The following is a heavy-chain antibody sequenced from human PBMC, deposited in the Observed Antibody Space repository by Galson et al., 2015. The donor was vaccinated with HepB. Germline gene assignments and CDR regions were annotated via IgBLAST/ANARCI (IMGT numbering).Heavy chain of an antibody. CDR1: GFTFSSYG. D-gene: IGHD1-26*01. CDR3: AKDIRQGATMGYYYYGMDV. Sequence: SLRLSCAASGFTFSSYGMHWVRQAPGKGLEWVAVISYDGSNKYYADSVKGRFTISRDNSKNTLYLQMNSLRAEDTAVYYCAKDIRQGATMGYYYYGMDVWGQGTTVTVSS. J-gene: IGHJ6*02. CDR2: ISYDGSNK. V-gene: IGHV3-30*18.